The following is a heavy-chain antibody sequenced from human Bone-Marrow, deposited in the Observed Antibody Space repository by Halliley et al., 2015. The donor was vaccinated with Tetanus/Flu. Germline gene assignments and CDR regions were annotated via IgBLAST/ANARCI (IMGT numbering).Heavy chain of an antibody. CDR3: ANYCAYYDIFTDHHAYCY. Sequence: ISHSGDTKYNPSLKSRVSISLDASKNQFSLRVNSVTAADTAVYYCANYCAYYDIFTDHHAYCYWGQGALVTVSS. V-gene: IGHV4-59*01. J-gene: IGHJ4*02. CDR2: ISHSGDT. D-gene: IGHD3-9*01.